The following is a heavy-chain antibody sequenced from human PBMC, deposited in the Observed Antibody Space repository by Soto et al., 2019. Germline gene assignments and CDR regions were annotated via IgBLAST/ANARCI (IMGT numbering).Heavy chain of an antibody. J-gene: IGHJ4*02. CDR3: ARDGRYSSSSNSGDFDY. V-gene: IGHV3-11*01. Sequence: GGSLRLSCAASGFSFSTYAMSWVRQAPGKGLEWVSYISSSGSTIYYADSVKGRFTISRDNAKNSLYLQMNSLRAEDTAVYYCARDGRYSSSSNSGDFDYWGQGTLVTVSS. D-gene: IGHD6-6*01. CDR1: GFSFSTYA. CDR2: ISSSGSTI.